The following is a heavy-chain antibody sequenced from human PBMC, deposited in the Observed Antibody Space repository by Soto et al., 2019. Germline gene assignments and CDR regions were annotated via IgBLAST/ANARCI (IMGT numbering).Heavy chain of an antibody. V-gene: IGHV3-33*08. J-gene: IGHJ4*02. CDR2: ISYLGTKT. Sequence: QVQLVESGGGVVQPGMSLRLSCADSGFTFSEYDMPWVRQAPGKGLEWVALISYLGTKTDYADSVKGRFTISRDNFKKTVSLQMESLRAEDSPVYFCARTDTGGTYYEFWGRGTLVTVSS. CDR3: ARTDTGGTYYEF. D-gene: IGHD3-16*01. CDR1: GFTFSEYD.